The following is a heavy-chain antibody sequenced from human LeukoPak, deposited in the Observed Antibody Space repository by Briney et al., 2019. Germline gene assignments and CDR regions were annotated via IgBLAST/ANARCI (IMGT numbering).Heavy chain of an antibody. J-gene: IGHJ5*02. D-gene: IGHD6-19*01. Sequence: GGSLRLSCAASGFTFSSYSMNWVRQAPGKGLEWVSSISSSSYIYYADSVKGRFTISRDNAKNSLYLQMNSLRAEDTAVYYCARSGIAVAVRWFDPWGQGTLVTVSS. CDR2: ISSSSYI. CDR3: ARSGIAVAVRWFDP. CDR1: GFTFSSYS. V-gene: IGHV3-21*01.